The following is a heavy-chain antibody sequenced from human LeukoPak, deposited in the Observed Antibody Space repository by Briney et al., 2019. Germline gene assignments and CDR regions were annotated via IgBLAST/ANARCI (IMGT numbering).Heavy chain of an antibody. Sequence: GGSLRLSCAASGFTFSSFAMSWVRQAPGRGLEWVSSISGSGASTYYADSVKGRFTISRDNSRSALYLQMSSLRAEDTAVYYCAKSHSVAVAGTYSTYYVDSWGQGTLVTVSS. CDR2: ISGSGAST. CDR3: AKSHSVAVAGTYSTYYVDS. J-gene: IGHJ4*02. D-gene: IGHD6-19*01. V-gene: IGHV3-23*01. CDR1: GFTFSSFA.